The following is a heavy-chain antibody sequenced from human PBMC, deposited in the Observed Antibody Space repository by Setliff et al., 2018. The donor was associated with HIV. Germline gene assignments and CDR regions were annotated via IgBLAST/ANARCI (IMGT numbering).Heavy chain of an antibody. CDR2: ISGPGSTT. Sequence: GGSLRLSCAASGFTFSNYIMSWVRQAPGKGLEWVSSISGPGSTTYYADSVKGRFTISRDNSKNTLYLQMNSLRVEETAVYYCAKNYFHDSDYRGNVFDIWGQGTMVTVSS. J-gene: IGHJ3*02. CDR3: AKNYFHDSDYRGNVFDI. D-gene: IGHD3-22*01. CDR1: GFTFSNYI. V-gene: IGHV3-23*01.